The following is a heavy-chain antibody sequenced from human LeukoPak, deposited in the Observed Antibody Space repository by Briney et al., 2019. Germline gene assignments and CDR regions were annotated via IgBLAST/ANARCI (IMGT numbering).Heavy chain of an antibody. Sequence: SETLSLTCTSSGGSMSSYYWSWIRQSAGEGLGWIGRIYASGSPNYNPSLKSRVTISVDKSKNQFSLKLSSVTAADTAVYYCARDRTHYGGNSGFEYSGQGTLVTVPS. V-gene: IGHV4-4*07. D-gene: IGHD4-23*01. CDR2: IYASGSP. CDR1: GGSMSSYY. J-gene: IGHJ4*02. CDR3: ARDRTHYGGNSGFEY.